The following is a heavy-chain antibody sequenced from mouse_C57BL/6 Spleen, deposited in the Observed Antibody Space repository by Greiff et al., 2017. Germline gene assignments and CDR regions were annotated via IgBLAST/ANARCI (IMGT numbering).Heavy chain of an antibody. D-gene: IGHD2-4*01. CDR2: IWRGGST. J-gene: IGHJ4*01. Sequence: VQLQQSGPGLVQPSQSLSITCTVSGFSLTSYGVHWVRQSPGKGLEWLGVIWRGGSTDYNAAVMSRLSITKDNSKSQVFFKMNSLQADDTAIYYCAKNPYDYDEGNAMDYWGQGTSVTVSS. CDR3: AKNPYDYDEGNAMDY. V-gene: IGHV2-5*01. CDR1: GFSLTSYG.